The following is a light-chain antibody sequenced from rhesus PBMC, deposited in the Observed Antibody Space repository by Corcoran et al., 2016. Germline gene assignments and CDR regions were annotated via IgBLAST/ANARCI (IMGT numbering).Light chain of an antibody. J-gene: IGKJ2*01. CDR2: GAS. Sequence: QVILTQSPATLSLSPGERATPSCRASQSVSSYLAWYQQTPGQAPRLLIHGASSRATGFPDRFSGSGSGTDFPLTLSTLEPDDVVVYHSYQHSSGYSFGQGTKVQIK. V-gene: IGKV3-10*01. CDR1: QSVSSY. CDR3: YQHSSGYS.